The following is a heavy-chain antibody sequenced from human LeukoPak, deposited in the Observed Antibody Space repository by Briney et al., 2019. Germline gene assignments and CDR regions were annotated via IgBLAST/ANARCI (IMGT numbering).Heavy chain of an antibody. CDR1: GFTFSSYD. CDR2: IGTAGDP. Sequence: GGSLRLSCAVSGFTFSSYDMHWVRQATGKGLEWVSAIGTAGDPYYPGSVKGRFTISRENAKNSLYLQMNSLRAGDTAVYYCARDKLYCSGGSCYYYGMDVWGQGTTVTVSS. V-gene: IGHV3-13*05. CDR3: ARDKLYCSGGSCYYYGMDV. D-gene: IGHD2-15*01. J-gene: IGHJ6*02.